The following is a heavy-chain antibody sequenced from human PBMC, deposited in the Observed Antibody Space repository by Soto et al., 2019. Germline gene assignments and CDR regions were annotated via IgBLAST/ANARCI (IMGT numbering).Heavy chain of an antibody. CDR2: ITGSGST. J-gene: IGHJ3*02. V-gene: IGHV3-23*01. Sequence: EVQLLESGGGLVQPGGSLRLSCAASGFTFGSYAMSWVRQAPGKGLEWVSVITGSGSTNYADSVKGRFTISRDNSKNKLHLQLSSLRAEDTAVYYCAKQRSLNVYGGNPHDAFDIWGQGTLVTVSS. CDR1: GFTFGSYA. D-gene: IGHD4-17*01. CDR3: AKQRSLNVYGGNPHDAFDI.